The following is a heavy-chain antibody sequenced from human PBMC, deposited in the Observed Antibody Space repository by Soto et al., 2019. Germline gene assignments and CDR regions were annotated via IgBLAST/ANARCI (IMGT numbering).Heavy chain of an antibody. CDR3: ARQPRVEMATIRGLGWFDP. V-gene: IGHV1-69*12. J-gene: IGHJ5*02. CDR2: TIPIFGTA. Sequence: QVQLVQSGAEVKKPGSSVKVSCKASGGTFSSYAISWVRQAPGQGLEWMGGTIPIFGTANYAQKFQGRVTITADESTSTAYMELSSLRSEDTAVYYCARQPRVEMATIRGLGWFDPWGQGTLVTVSS. CDR1: GGTFSSYA. D-gene: IGHD5-12*01.